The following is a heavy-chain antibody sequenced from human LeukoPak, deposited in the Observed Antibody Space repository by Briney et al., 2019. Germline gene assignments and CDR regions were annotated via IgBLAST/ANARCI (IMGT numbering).Heavy chain of an antibody. CDR1: GYSNSSSYY. Sequence: SETLSLTCAVSGYSNSSSYYWGWIRQPPGKGLEWVGSIYYSGRTYYNPSLKSRVTISVDTSKSHFSLQLSSVTAADTAVYYCARRNYDSSGYYRIWGQGTLVTVSS. D-gene: IGHD3-22*01. CDR3: ARRNYDSSGYYRI. V-gene: IGHV4-39*02. CDR2: IYYSGRT. J-gene: IGHJ4*02.